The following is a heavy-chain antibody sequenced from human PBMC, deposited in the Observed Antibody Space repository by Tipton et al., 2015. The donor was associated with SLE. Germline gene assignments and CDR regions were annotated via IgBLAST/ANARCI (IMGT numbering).Heavy chain of an antibody. CDR2: IWYDGTTK. D-gene: IGHD6-6*01. J-gene: IGHJ4*02. CDR1: GFNLNTSG. V-gene: IGHV3-33*01. CDR3: VPIPVAASTSNFDY. Sequence: SLRLSCAASGFNLNTSGMHWVRQAPGQGLEWVAIIWYDGTTKYYADSVKGRFTISRDNSKDTLYLQMNSLRAEDTAVYYCVPIPVAASTSNFDYWGQGTLVTVSS.